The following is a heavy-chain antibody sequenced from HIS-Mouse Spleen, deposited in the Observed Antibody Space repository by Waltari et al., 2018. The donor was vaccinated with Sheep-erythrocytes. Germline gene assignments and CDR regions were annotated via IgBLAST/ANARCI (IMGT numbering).Heavy chain of an antibody. CDR2: ISSRSSYR. CDR3: ARVAAVTTYYFDY. CDR1: GFTFSSYS. J-gene: IGHJ4*02. Sequence: EVQLVESGGGLVKPGGSLRLSCAASGFTFSSYSMNWVRQAPRKGLELVASISSRSSYRYYADSVKGRFTIARDNAKNSLYLQLNSLRAEDTAVYYCARVAAVTTYYFDYWGQGTLVTVSS. V-gene: IGHV3-21*01. D-gene: IGHD4-17*01.